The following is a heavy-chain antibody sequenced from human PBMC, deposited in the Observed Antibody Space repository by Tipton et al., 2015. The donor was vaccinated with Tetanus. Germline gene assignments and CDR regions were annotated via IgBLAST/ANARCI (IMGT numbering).Heavy chain of an antibody. CDR2: VYYDGSA. J-gene: IGHJ5*02. V-gene: IGHV4-39*01. CDR1: GGSISSSEYY. CDR3: TRHVVEAVPRWFDP. D-gene: IGHD2-2*01. Sequence: LRLSCTVSGGSISSSEYYWGWIRQPPGEGLEWIASVYYDGSAYTNPSLKSRIAISIDTSGSQFSLKVHSVTAADTAFYYCTRHVVEAVPRWFDPWGQGTLVTVSS.